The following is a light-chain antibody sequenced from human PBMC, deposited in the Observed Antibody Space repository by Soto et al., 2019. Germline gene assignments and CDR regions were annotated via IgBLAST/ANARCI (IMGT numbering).Light chain of an antibody. Sequence: DIQMTQSPSTLSASVGDRVTITCRASQSISSWLAWYQQKPGKAPKLLIYKASSLESGVPSRFSGSGSGTEFTLTLSSLQPDDFATYCCQHYNSYPFTFGPGTKVDIK. CDR1: QSISSW. CDR2: KAS. J-gene: IGKJ3*01. CDR3: QHYNSYPFT. V-gene: IGKV1-5*03.